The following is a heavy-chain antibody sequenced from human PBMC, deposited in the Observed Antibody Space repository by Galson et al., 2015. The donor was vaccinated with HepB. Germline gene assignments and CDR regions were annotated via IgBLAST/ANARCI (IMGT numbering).Heavy chain of an antibody. D-gene: IGHD3-22*01. Sequence: TLSLTCTVSGGSISSGSYYWSWIRQPAGKGLEWIGRIYTSGSTNYNPSLKSRVTISVDTSKNQFSLKLSSVTAADTAVYYCARGPAETYDSSGYHPFYFDYWGQGTLVTVSS. CDR1: GGSISSGSYY. J-gene: IGHJ4*02. CDR3: ARGPAETYDSSGYHPFYFDY. CDR2: IYTSGST. V-gene: IGHV4-61*02.